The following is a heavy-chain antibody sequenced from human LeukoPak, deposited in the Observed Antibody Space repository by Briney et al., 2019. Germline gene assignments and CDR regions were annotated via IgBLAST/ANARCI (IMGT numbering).Heavy chain of an antibody. D-gene: IGHD6-19*01. CDR3: ARDMLKQWLNDY. CDR1: GYTFTSYG. Sequence: ASVKVSCKASGYTFTSYGISWARQAPGQGLEWMGWISAYNGNTNYAQKLQGRVTMTTDTSTSTAYMELRSLRSDDTAVYYCARDMLKQWLNDYWGQGTLVTVSS. J-gene: IGHJ4*02. CDR2: ISAYNGNT. V-gene: IGHV1-18*01.